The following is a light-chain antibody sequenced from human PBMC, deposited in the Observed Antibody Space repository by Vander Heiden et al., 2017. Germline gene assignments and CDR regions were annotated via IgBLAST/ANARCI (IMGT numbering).Light chain of an antibody. CDR1: QSVSSY. J-gene: IGKJ4*01. CDR2: DAS. V-gene: IGKV3-11*02. Sequence: DIVLTQSPATLPLSPGERATLSCRASQSVSSYLAWYQQKPGQAPRLLIYDASNRATGVPARFSGSGSERDFTLTISSLEPEDFAIYYCQQRSNWPAAFGGGTMVEIK. CDR3: QQRSNWPAA.